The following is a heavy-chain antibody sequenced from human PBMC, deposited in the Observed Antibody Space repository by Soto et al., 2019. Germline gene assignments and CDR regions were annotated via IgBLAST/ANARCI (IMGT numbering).Heavy chain of an antibody. CDR1: GFTFSIYA. CDR3: AKYLDFWRVYYYMDV. D-gene: IGHD3-3*01. Sequence: GESLKISCAASGFTFSIYAMSWVRQAPGKGLEWVSAISGSGGSTYYADSVKGRFTISRDNSKNTLYLQMNSLRAEDTAVYYCAKYLDFWRVYYYMDVWGKGTTVTVSS. J-gene: IGHJ6*03. V-gene: IGHV3-23*01. CDR2: ISGSGGST.